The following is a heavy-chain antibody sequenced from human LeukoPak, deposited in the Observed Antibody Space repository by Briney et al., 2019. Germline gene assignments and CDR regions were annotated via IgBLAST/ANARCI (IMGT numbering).Heavy chain of an antibody. D-gene: IGHD3-10*01. J-gene: IGHJ3*02. V-gene: IGHV3-13*01. CDR2: IGTTRDT. Sequence: GGSLRLSCAASGFTFTDYDMHWVRQVPGKGLEWVSTIGTTRDTYYLGSVKGRFTISRENAKNSLYLQMNSLRAEDTALYYCAKDLGFGDPADAFDIWGQGTMVTVSS. CDR1: GFTFTDYD. CDR3: AKDLGFGDPADAFDI.